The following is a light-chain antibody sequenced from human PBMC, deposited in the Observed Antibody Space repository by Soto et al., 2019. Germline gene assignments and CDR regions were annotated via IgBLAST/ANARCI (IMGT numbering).Light chain of an antibody. CDR2: DVN. Sequence: QSAPTQPASVSGSPGQSITISCTGTSSDVGTYNLVSWYQQHPGKAPKLMIYDVNYRPSGVSHRFSGSKSGNTASLTISGLQAEDEADYYCSSYTSSTTVVFGGGTKLTVL. V-gene: IGLV2-14*02. CDR1: SSDVGTYNL. CDR3: SSYTSSTTVV. J-gene: IGLJ2*01.